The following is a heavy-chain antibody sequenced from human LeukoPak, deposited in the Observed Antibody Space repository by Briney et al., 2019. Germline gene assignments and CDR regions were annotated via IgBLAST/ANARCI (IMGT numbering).Heavy chain of an antibody. V-gene: IGHV4-34*01. CDR2: INHSGST. Sequence: PSETLSLTCAVYGGSFSGYYWSWIRQPPGKGLEWSGEINHSGSTNYNLSLKSRVTISVDTSKNQFSLKLSSVTAADTAVYYCARVRSYYYDSSGYYPDAFDVWGQGTVVTVSS. D-gene: IGHD3-22*01. J-gene: IGHJ3*01. CDR3: ARVRSYYYDSSGYYPDAFDV. CDR1: GGSFSGYY.